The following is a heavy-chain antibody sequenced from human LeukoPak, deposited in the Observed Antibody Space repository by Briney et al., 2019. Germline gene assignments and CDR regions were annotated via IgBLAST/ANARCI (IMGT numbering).Heavy chain of an antibody. D-gene: IGHD2-2*01. CDR1: GYTFTSYD. CDR3: ARVRGYCSSTSCYRVYYFDY. V-gene: IGHV1-8*01. Sequence: ASVKVSCKASGYTFTSYDINWVRQATGQGLEWMGWVNPNSGNTGYAQKFQGRVTMTRDTSISTAYMELSSLRSEDTAVYYCARVRGYCSSTSCYRVYYFDYWGQGTLVTVSS. J-gene: IGHJ4*02. CDR2: VNPNSGNT.